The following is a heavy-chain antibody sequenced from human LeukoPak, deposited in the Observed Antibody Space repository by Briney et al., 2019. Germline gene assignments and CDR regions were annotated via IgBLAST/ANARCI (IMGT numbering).Heavy chain of an antibody. D-gene: IGHD2/OR15-2a*01. CDR2: NMNT. Sequence: PSDTLSLTCIVSGASVSSVDHHWSWIRQAPGKGLEWIGHNMNTYYNPSLKSRVTISIDTSKNQFSLMLSTVTAADTAIYYCALFFVMGAGRAPGAPGPLVPVS. V-gene: IGHV4-61*08. J-gene: IGHJ5*02. CDR3: ALFFVMGAGRAP. CDR1: GASVSSVDHH.